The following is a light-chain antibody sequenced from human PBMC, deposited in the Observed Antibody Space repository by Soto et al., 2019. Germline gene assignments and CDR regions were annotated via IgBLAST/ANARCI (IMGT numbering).Light chain of an antibody. CDR2: DAS. Sequence: DIPMTQSPSSLSASVGDRVTITCQASQDINKYLNLYQQKPGKAPEALIYDASNLEKGVPSKFSGSGSGTHFTFTITNLQPEDIAPYYCQLNDSLHCTSGPGTRVDVK. J-gene: IGKJ3*01. CDR1: QDINKY. CDR3: QLNDSLHCT. V-gene: IGKV1-33*01.